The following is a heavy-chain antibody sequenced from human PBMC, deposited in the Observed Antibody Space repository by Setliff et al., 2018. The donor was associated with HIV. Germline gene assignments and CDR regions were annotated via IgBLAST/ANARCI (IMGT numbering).Heavy chain of an antibody. D-gene: IGHD3-16*01. CDR2: ISSTGTYI. CDR3: ARSLWGFVRNAAFEI. CDR1: GFNFSSHT. J-gene: IGHJ3*02. Sequence: SLRLSCAASGFNFSSHTMNWIRQAPGKGLEWVSSISSTGTYIYYADSMKGRFTISRDNAKNSLYLQMNSLRADDTAVYYCARSLWGFVRNAAFEIWGQGTMVTVSS. V-gene: IGHV3-21*01.